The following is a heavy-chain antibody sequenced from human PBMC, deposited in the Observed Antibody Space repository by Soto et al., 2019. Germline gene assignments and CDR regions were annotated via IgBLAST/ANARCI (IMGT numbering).Heavy chain of an antibody. V-gene: IGHV3-30-3*01. CDR2: ISSDGNNK. CDR3: ARWEQPLFDY. J-gene: IGHJ4*02. CDR1: GFTVSAYT. Sequence: QVQLVESGGGVVQPGRSLRLSCAASGFTVSAYTMHWVRQAPGKGLEWVAVISSDGNNKYYTDSVKGRFTISRDTSTNTLYLQMNSLRAEATAVYYCARWEQPLFDYWGQGTLVTVSS. D-gene: IGHD1-26*01.